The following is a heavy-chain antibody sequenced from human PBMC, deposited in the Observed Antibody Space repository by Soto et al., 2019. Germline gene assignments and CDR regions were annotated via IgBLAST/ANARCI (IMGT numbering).Heavy chain of an antibody. V-gene: IGHV4-31*03. Sequence: SETQSLTSTVSGGNIGSGGYYWSWIRQHPGKGLEWIGYIYYSGSTYYNPSLKSRVTISVDTSKNQFSLKLSSVTAADTAVYYCARVGGINWFDPWGQGTLVTVSS. CDR3: ARVGGINWFDP. J-gene: IGHJ5*02. D-gene: IGHD3-16*01. CDR2: IYYSGST. CDR1: GGNIGSGGYY.